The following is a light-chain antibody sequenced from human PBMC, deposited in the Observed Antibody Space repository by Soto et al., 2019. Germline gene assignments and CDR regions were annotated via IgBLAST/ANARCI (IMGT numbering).Light chain of an antibody. CDR1: QSISNW. CDR2: KAS. J-gene: IGKJ1*01. CDR3: QQYSTYPWT. V-gene: IGKV1-5*03. Sequence: TQMTQSPSTLSASVGDRVTITCRASQSISNWLAWYQQKPGKAPKLLIYKASSLESGVPSRFSGSGSGTEFTLTISSLQPDDFATYYCQQYSTYPWTFGQGTKVEIK.